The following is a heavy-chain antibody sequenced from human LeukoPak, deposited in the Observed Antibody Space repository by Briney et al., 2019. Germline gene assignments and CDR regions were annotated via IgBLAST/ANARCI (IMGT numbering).Heavy chain of an antibody. CDR2: INPNSGGT. CDR1: GYTFTGYY. J-gene: IGHJ4*02. D-gene: IGHD3-10*01. Sequence: ASVKVSCKASGYTFTGYYMHWVRQAPGQGLEWMGWINPNSGGTNYAQKFQGRVTMTSDTSISTAYMELSRLRSDDTAVYYCAREARATMVRGVNSFDYWGQGTLVTVSS. CDR3: AREARATMVRGVNSFDY. V-gene: IGHV1-2*02.